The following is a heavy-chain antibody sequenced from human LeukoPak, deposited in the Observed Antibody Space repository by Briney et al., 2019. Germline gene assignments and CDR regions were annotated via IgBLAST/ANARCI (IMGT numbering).Heavy chain of an antibody. CDR3: ARDREIVVVPALNYYYYGMDV. Sequence: GASVKVSCKASGYTFTSYGIIWVRQAPGQGLEWMGWISAYNGNTNYAQKLQGRVTMTTDTSTSTAYMELRSLRSDDTAVYYCARDREIVVVPALNYYYYGMDVWGQGTTVTVSS. V-gene: IGHV1-18*01. CDR1: GYTFTSYG. D-gene: IGHD2-2*01. J-gene: IGHJ6*02. CDR2: ISAYNGNT.